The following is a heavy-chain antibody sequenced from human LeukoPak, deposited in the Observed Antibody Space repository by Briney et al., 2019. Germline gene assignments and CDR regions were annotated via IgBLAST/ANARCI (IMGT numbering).Heavy chain of an antibody. CDR2: ISGDGVNT. V-gene: IGHV3-43*02. CDR1: GFTFDDYV. J-gene: IGHJ6*02. Sequence: GGSLRLSCAASGFTFDDYVIHWVRQAPGKGLEWVSLISGDGVNTYYADSVKGRVTISRDNSQSSLFLQMNSLRPEDAALYYCVKAHCHYHYRMDVWGQGTTVTVSS. CDR3: VKAHCHYHYRMDV.